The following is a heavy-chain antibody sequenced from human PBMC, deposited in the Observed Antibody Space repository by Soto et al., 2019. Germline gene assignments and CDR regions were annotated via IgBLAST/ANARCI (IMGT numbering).Heavy chain of an antibody. CDR2: MNPNSGNT. CDR1: GYTFTSYD. D-gene: IGHD3-3*01. CDR3: ARGKGVTIFGVVIMYYYYMDV. V-gene: IGHV1-8*01. Sequence: ASVKVSCKAFGYTFTSYDINWVRQATGQGLEWMGWMNPNSGNTGYAQKFQGRVTMTRNTSISTAYMELSSLRSEDTAVYYCARGKGVTIFGVVIMYYYYMDVWGKGTTVTVSS. J-gene: IGHJ6*03.